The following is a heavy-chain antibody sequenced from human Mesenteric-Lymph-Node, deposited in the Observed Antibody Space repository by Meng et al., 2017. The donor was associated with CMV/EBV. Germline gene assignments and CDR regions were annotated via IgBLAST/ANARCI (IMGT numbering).Heavy chain of an antibody. CDR1: GYSISSGYY. D-gene: IGHD2-21*01. Sequence: SETLSLTCTVSGYSISSGYYWGWIRQPPGKGLEWIGSIYHSGSTYYNPSLKSRVTISVDTSKNQFSLKLSSVTAADTAVYYCAREVVVIAIIHRIIDYWGQGTLVTVSS. CDR2: IYHSGST. V-gene: IGHV4-38-2*02. J-gene: IGHJ4*02. CDR3: AREVVVIAIIHRIIDY.